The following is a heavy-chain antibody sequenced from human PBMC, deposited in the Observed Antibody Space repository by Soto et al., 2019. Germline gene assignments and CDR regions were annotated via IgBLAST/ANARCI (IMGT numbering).Heavy chain of an antibody. CDR1: GYTFTSYG. V-gene: IGHV1-18*01. J-gene: IGHJ6*04. CDR3: ARDDGRV. CDR2: ISASGGST. Sequence: ASVKVSCKASGYTFTSYGISWVRQAPGQGLEWMGLISASGGSTSYAQSLQDRVSMTTDTSTSTAYMELRSLRSDDTAVYYCARDDGRVWGKGTTVTVSS.